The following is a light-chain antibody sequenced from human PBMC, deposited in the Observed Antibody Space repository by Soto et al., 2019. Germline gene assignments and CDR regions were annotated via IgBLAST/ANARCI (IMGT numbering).Light chain of an antibody. CDR1: QSISGN. J-gene: IGKJ4*01. Sequence: EILMTQSPATLSVSPGDSATLTCRASQSISGNLDWYQQKPGLAPKLLIYATSILDSGVPSRFSGSGSGTDFSLTISSLQPEDFAAYFCQQNYNRPLTFGGGTRVEIK. V-gene: IGKV3-15*01. CDR3: QQNYNRPLT. CDR2: ATS.